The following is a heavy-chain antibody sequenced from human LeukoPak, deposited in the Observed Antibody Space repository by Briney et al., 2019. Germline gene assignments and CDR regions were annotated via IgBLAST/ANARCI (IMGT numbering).Heavy chain of an antibody. CDR1: GYTFTGYY. CDR3: ARAGGWLQTTFDY. CDR2: INPNSGGT. V-gene: IGHV1-2*02. J-gene: IGHJ4*02. D-gene: IGHD5-24*01. Sequence: ASVKASCKASGYTFTGYYMHWVRQAPGQGLEWMGWINPNSGGTNYAQKFQGRVTMTRDTSISTAYMELSRLRSDDTAVYYCARAGGWLQTTFDYWGQGTLVTVSS.